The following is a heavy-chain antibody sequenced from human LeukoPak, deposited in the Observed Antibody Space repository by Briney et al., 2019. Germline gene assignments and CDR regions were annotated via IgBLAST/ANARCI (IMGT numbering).Heavy chain of an antibody. D-gene: IGHD2-2*01. CDR3: SRGRGYCSSTSCLNWFDP. Sequence: GSLRLSCAASGFTFSSYSMNWVRQAPGKGLEWVSSISSSSSYIYYADSVKGRFTISRDNAKNSLYLQMSSLRAEDTAVYYCSRGRGYCSSTSCLNWFDPWGQGTLVTVSS. CDR1: GFTFSSYS. J-gene: IGHJ5*02. CDR2: ISSSSSYI. V-gene: IGHV3-21*01.